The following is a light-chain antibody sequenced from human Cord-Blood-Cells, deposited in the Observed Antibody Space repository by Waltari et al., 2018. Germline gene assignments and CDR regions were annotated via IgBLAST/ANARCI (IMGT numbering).Light chain of an antibody. J-gene: IGKJ4*01. Sequence: DIVLTQSPATLSLSPGERATLSCRASQRVSSYLAWYQQKPGQAPRLLIYDASNRATGIPARFSGSWSGTDFTLTISSLEPEDFAVYYCQQRSNWPPLTFGGGTKVEIK. V-gene: IGKV3-11*01. CDR2: DAS. CDR1: QRVSSY. CDR3: QQRSNWPPLT.